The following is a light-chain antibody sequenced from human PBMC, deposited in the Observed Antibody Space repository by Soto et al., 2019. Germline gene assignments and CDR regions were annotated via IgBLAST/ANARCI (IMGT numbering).Light chain of an antibody. CDR3: MQALQISPIT. Sequence: DIVMTQSPLSLPVTPGEPASISCGSSRSLLNSNGYNFLDWYLQKPGQSPQLLIYLGSNRASGVPDRFSGSGSGTDFTLKISRVEAEDVGVYYCMQALQISPITFGHGTRLEL. CDR2: LGS. J-gene: IGKJ5*01. V-gene: IGKV2-28*01. CDR1: RSLLNSNGYNF.